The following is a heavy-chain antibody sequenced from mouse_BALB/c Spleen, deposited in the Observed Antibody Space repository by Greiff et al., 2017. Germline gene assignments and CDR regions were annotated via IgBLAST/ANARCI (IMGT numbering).Heavy chain of an antibody. Sequence: VQLQQSGAELVRPGALVKLSCKASGFNIKDYYMHWVKQRPEQGLEWIGWIDPENGNTIYDPKFQGKASITADTSSNTAYLQLSSLTSEDTAVYYCANHCGSDLYAMDYWGQGTSVTVSS. D-gene: IGHD2-2*01. CDR2: IDPENGNT. V-gene: IGHV14-1*02. CDR3: ANHCGSDLYAMDY. CDR1: GFNIKDYY. J-gene: IGHJ4*01.